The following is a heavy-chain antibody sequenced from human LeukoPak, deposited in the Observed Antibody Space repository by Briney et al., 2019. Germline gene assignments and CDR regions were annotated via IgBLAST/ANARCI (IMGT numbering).Heavy chain of an antibody. J-gene: IGHJ4*02. D-gene: IGHD6-13*01. V-gene: IGHV3-23*01. Sequence: PGGSLRLSCAASGFTFSSYAMSWVRQAPGKGLEWVSTINGGGVNTHYADSVGGRFTISRDNSKNTLFLQMNSLRDEDTAVYYCAKDQSSSWLRPSYYFDYWGQGTLVTVSS. CDR1: GFTFSSYA. CDR3: AKDQSSSWLRPSYYFDY. CDR2: INGGGVNT.